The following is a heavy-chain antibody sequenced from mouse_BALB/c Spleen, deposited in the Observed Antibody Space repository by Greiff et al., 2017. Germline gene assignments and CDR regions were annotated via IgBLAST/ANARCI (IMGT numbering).Heavy chain of an antibody. CDR2: IYPGNGDT. V-gene: IGHV1-12*01. Sequence: QVQLQQPGAELVKPGASVKMSCKASGYTFTSYNMHWVKQTPGQGLEWIGAIYPGNGDTSYNQKFKGKATLTADKSSSTAYMQLSSLTSEDSAVYYCAKDGAYRYDGMFAYWGQGTLVTVSA. J-gene: IGHJ3*01. D-gene: IGHD2-14*01. CDR3: AKDGAYRYDGMFAY. CDR1: GYTFTSYN.